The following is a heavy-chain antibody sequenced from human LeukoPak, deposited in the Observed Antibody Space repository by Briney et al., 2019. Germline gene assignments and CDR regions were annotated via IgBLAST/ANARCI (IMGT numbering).Heavy chain of an antibody. CDR3: AKDDGSGKNGMDV. D-gene: IGHD3-10*01. V-gene: IGHV3-43D*04. J-gene: IGHJ6*04. CDR2: ISWDGGST. Sequence: GGSLRLSCAASGFTFDDYAMHWVRHAPGKGLEWVSLISWDGGSTYYADSVKGRFTISRDNSKNSLYLQMNSLRAEDTALYYCAKDDGSGKNGMDVWGKGTTVTVSS. CDR1: GFTFDDYA.